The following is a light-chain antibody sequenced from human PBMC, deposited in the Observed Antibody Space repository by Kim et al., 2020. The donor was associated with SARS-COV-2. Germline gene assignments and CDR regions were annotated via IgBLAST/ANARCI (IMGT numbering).Light chain of an antibody. J-gene: IGLJ1*01. CDR2: EDN. CDR1: SGGIASND. CDR3: QSYDSSNYV. V-gene: IGLV6-57*03. Sequence: TVTRTCTRSSGGIASNDVQWCRQRPGSAPTTVIYEDNQRPSGVPDRFSGSIDSSANSASLTISGLKTEDEADYYCQSYDSSNYVFGTGTKVTVL.